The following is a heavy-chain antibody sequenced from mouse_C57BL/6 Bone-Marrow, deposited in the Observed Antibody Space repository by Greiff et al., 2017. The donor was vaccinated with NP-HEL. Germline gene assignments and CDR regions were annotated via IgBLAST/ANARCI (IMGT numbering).Heavy chain of an antibody. CDR1: GYTFTDYN. CDR3: ARVYYGNGYWYFDG. D-gene: IGHD2-1*01. J-gene: IGHJ1*03. V-gene: IGHV1-22*01. CDR2: INPNNGGT. Sequence: VQLQQSGPELVKPGASVKMSCKASGYTFTDYNMHWVKQSHGKSLEWIGYINPNNGGTSYTQKFQGKATLPVNKSSSTAYMELRSLTSEDAAVYYCARVYYGNGYWYFDGWGTGTTVTVSS.